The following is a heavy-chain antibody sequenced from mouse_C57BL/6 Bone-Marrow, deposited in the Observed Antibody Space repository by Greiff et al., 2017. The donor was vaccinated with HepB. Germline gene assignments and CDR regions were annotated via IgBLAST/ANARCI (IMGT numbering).Heavy chain of an antibody. CDR1: GYAFSSSW. CDR3: AREGFYYDYGTY. Sequence: LVEPGASVKISCKASGYAFSSSWMNWVKQRPGKGLEWIGRIYPGDGDTNYNGKFKGKATLTADKSSSTAYMQLSSLTSEDSAVYFCAREGFYYDYGTYWGQGTTLTVSS. J-gene: IGHJ2*01. V-gene: IGHV1-82*01. D-gene: IGHD2-4*01. CDR2: IYPGDGDT.